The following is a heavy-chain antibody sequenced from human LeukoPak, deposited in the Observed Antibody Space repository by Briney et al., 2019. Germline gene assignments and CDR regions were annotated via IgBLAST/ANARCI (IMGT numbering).Heavy chain of an antibody. D-gene: IGHD3-22*01. CDR1: GYTFTSYY. Sequence: GASVKVSCKASGYTFTSYYMHWVRQAPGQGLEWMGIINPSGGSTSYAQKFQGRVTMTRDTSTSTVYMELSSLRSEDTAVYYCARALGHPTYYYDSSGPTTFDYWGQGTLVTVSS. J-gene: IGHJ4*02. CDR2: INPSGGST. V-gene: IGHV1-46*01. CDR3: ARALGHPTYYYDSSGPTTFDY.